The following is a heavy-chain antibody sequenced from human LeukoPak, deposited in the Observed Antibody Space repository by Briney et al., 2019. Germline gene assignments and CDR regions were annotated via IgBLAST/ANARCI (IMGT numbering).Heavy chain of an antibody. Sequence: PGGPLRLSCATSGFTFSNYWMSWVRQAPGKGLEWVANIKGDGSEKNYVDSVKGRFTISRDNSRNSLYVQMNSLRVEDTAVYYCARDWASIGGTGRALDYWGQGILVTVSS. CDR1: GFTFSNYW. CDR3: ARDWASIGGTGRALDY. CDR2: IKGDGSEK. V-gene: IGHV3-7*01. J-gene: IGHJ4*02. D-gene: IGHD3/OR15-3a*01.